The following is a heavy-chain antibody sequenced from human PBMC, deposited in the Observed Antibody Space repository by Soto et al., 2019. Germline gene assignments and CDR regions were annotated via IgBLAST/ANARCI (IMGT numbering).Heavy chain of an antibody. D-gene: IGHD1-26*01. V-gene: IGHV3-23*01. CDR3: AKETGHRGAYDY. Sequence: EVQLLESGGDLVQPGGSLRLSCAASAFTFSRYGMNWVRKAPGKGLEWVSAISASGGNTYYADSVKGRFTISRDNSKNILYLQMTSLRVEDTALYYCAKETGHRGAYDYWGQGTLVTVSS. CDR2: ISASGGNT. J-gene: IGHJ4*02. CDR1: AFTFSRYG.